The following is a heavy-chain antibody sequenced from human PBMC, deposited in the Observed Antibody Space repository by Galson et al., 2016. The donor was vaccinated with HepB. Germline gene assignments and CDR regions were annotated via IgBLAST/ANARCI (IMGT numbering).Heavy chain of an antibody. V-gene: IGHV3-74*01. CDR1: GFTFNKYW. D-gene: IGHD2-15*01. J-gene: IGHJ3*01. CDR2: INSDGSST. CDR3: ARDAYVPDGSGSGCYCSDALDL. Sequence: SLRLSCAASGFTFNKYWMHWIRQAPGKGLVWVSRINSDGSSTSYADSVKGRFTIFRDNAKNTLHLQMNGLRAEDTAVYYCARDAYVPDGSGSGCYCSDALDLWGQGTMVTVSS.